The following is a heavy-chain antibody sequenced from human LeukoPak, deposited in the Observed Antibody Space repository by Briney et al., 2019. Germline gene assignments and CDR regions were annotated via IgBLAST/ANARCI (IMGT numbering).Heavy chain of an antibody. CDR3: VRFQYYYDSSGYPTSYYYYMDV. CDR1: GFTFSSYE. J-gene: IGHJ6*03. Sequence: GGSLRLSCAASGFTFSSYEMNWVRQAPGKGLEWVSYISSSGSTIYYVDSVKGRFTISRDNAKNSLYLQMNRLRAEDTAVYYCVRFQYYYDSSGYPTSYYYYMDVWGKGTTVTVSS. V-gene: IGHV3-48*03. CDR2: ISSSGSTI. D-gene: IGHD3-22*01.